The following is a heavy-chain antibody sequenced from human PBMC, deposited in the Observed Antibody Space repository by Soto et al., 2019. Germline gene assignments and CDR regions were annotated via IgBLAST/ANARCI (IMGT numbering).Heavy chain of an antibody. CDR1: GFTVSSNY. D-gene: IGHD4-17*01. CDR2: IYSGGST. J-gene: IGHJ4*02. CDR3: ARDSNGGMVDY. V-gene: IGHV3-66*01. Sequence: AGGSLRLSCAASGFTVSSNYMSWVRQAPGKGLEWVSVIYSGGSTYYADSVKGRFTISRDNAKNSLYLQMNSLRAEDTAVYYCARDSNGGMVDYWGQGTQVTVSS.